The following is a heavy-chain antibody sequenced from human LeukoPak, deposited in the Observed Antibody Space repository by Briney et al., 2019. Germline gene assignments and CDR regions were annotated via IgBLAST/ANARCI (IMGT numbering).Heavy chain of an antibody. Sequence: ASVKVSCKVSGYTLTELSMHWVRQAPGKGLEWIGRFDPEDGEAISAQKFQGRVTMTEDTSSNTAYMELSSLKSEDTAVYYCATADAAVAGTPDYWGQGTLVTVSS. CDR2: FDPEDGEA. CDR1: GYTLTELS. CDR3: ATADAAVAGTPDY. V-gene: IGHV1-24*01. J-gene: IGHJ4*02. D-gene: IGHD6-19*01.